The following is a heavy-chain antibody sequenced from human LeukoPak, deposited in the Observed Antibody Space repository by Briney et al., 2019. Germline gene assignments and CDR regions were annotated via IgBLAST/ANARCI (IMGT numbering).Heavy chain of an antibody. CDR1: GYTFTGYY. CDR3: ARDGESMVRKFDY. V-gene: IGHV1-2*02. Sequence: ASVKVSCKVSGYTFTGYYMHWVRQAPGQGLEWMGWINPNSGGTNYAQKFQGRVTMTRDTSISTAYMELSRLRSDDTAVYYCARDGESMVRKFDYWGQGTLVTVSS. J-gene: IGHJ4*02. D-gene: IGHD3-10*01. CDR2: INPNSGGT.